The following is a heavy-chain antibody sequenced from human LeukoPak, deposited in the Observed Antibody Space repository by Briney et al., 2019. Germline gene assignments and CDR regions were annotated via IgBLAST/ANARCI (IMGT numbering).Heavy chain of an antibody. CDR3: AKDLPLRFLDYYYGLDV. CDR2: ISYDGSNK. Sequence: PGGSLRLSCAASGFIFSGYGMHWVRQAPGKGLEWVAVISYDGSNKYYTESVKGRLTVSRDNSKTNLYLQMNSLRAEDTAVYYCAKDLPLRFLDYYYGLDVWGQGTTVTVSS. CDR1: GFIFSGYG. V-gene: IGHV3-30*18. D-gene: IGHD3-3*01. J-gene: IGHJ6*02.